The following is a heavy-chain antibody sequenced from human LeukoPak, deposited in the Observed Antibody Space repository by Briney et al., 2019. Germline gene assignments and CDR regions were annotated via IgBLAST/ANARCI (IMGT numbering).Heavy chain of an antibody. CDR1: GVTVGSNA. J-gene: IGHJ1*01. CDR3: ASACEYCGSTECYEDFQH. D-gene: IGHD2-2*01. V-gene: IGHV3-53*01. Sequence: SGGSLRLSCAASGVTVGSNATSWVRQSPGKGLEWVSVNSGGSTYYADSVNGRFTISRDNSRNTLLLQMNSLRAEDTALYYCASACEYCGSTECYEDFQHWGQGTLVTVSS. CDR2: NSGGST.